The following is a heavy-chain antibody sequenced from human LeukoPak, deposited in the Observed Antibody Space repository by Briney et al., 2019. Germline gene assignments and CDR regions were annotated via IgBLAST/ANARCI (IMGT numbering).Heavy chain of an antibody. Sequence: GGSLRLSCAASGFTFSNAWMSWVRQAPGKGLEWVGRIKSKTDGGTTGYAAPVKGRFTISRDDSKNTLYLQMNSLKTEDTAVYYCTTKVLLDYYYGMDVWGQGTTVTVSS. CDR3: TTKVLLDYYYGMDV. CDR1: GFTFSNAW. V-gene: IGHV3-15*01. CDR2: IKSKTDGGTT. D-gene: IGHD1-26*01. J-gene: IGHJ6*02.